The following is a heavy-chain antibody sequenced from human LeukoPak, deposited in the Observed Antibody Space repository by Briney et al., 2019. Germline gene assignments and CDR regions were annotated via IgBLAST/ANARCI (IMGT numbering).Heavy chain of an antibody. CDR1: GGSISSGDYY. V-gene: IGHV4-30-4*01. CDR3: ARAPMVRGVIRLDY. Sequence: PSETLSLTCTVSGGSISSGDYYWSWIRQPPGKGLEWIGYIYYSGSTYYNPSLKSRVTISVDTSKNQFSLKLSSVTAADTAVYYCARAPMVRGVIRLDYWGQGTLVTVSS. D-gene: IGHD3-10*01. J-gene: IGHJ4*02. CDR2: IYYSGST.